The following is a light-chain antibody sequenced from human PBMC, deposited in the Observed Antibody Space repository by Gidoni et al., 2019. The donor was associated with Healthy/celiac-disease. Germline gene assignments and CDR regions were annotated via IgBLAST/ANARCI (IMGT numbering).Light chain of an antibody. Sequence: EIVMTQSPATLSVSPGERATLSCRASQSVSSNLAGYQQKPGQAPRHLIFGASTRATGIPARFSGGGSGTEFTLTISSLQSEDFAVYYCQQYNNWPPLTFGGGTKVEIK. J-gene: IGKJ4*01. V-gene: IGKV3-15*01. CDR1: QSVSSN. CDR2: GAS. CDR3: QQYNNWPPLT.